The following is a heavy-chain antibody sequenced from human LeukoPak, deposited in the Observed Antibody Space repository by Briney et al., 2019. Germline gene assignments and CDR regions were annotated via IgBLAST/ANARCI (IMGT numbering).Heavy chain of an antibody. CDR1: GGSFSGYY. CDR2: INHNGST. CDR3: ARGGVSYFDY. J-gene: IGHJ4*02. D-gene: IGHD5/OR15-5a*01. V-gene: IGHV4-34*01. Sequence: SETLSLTCAVYGGSFSGYYWSWIRQPPGKGLEWIGEINHNGSTNYNPSLKSRVTISVDTSKNQFFLKLSSVTAADTAVYYCARGGVSYFDYWGQGTLVTVSS.